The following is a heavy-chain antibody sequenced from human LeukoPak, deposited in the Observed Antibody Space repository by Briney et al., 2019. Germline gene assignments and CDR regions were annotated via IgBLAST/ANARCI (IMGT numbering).Heavy chain of an antibody. CDR2: ISGSGGST. D-gene: IGHD3-10*01. Sequence: GGSLRLSCAASGFTFSNYWMTWVRQAPGKGLEWVSAISGSGGSTYYADSVKGRFTISRDNSKNTLYLQMNSLRAEDTAVYYCAKDGYRGRGYYGSGSYYPFDYWGQGTLVTVSS. CDR1: GFTFSNYW. CDR3: AKDGYRGRGYYGSGSYYPFDY. J-gene: IGHJ4*02. V-gene: IGHV3-23*01.